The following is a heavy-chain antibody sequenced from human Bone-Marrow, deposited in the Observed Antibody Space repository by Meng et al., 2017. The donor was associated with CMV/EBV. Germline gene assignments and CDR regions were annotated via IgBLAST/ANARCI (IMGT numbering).Heavy chain of an antibody. D-gene: IGHD2-2*01. Sequence: ASVKVSCKASGYTFTGYYMHWVRQAPGQGLEWMGWINPNSGGTNYAQKFQGRVTMTRDTSISTAYMELSRLRSDDTAVYYCARVIDCSSTSCYLLGCFDPWGQGTLVTVSS. CDR3: ARVIDCSSTSCYLLGCFDP. CDR1: GYTFTGYY. CDR2: INPNSGGT. V-gene: IGHV1-2*02. J-gene: IGHJ5*02.